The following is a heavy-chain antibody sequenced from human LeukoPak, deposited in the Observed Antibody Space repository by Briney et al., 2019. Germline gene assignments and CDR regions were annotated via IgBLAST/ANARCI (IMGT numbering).Heavy chain of an antibody. CDR3: ARRIVVVTATKNAFDI. J-gene: IGHJ3*02. D-gene: IGHD2-21*02. CDR2: IYYSGST. Sequence: SETLSLTCTVSGGSISSSSYYWGWIRQPPGKGLEWIGSIYYSGSTYYNPSLKSRVTISVDTYKNQFSLKLSSVTAADTAVYYCARRIVVVTATKNAFDIWGQGTMVTVSS. CDR1: GGSISSSSYY. V-gene: IGHV4-39*01.